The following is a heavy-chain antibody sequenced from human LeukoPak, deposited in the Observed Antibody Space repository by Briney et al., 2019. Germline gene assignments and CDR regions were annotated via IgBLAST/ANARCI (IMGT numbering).Heavy chain of an antibody. CDR2: ISYDGSNK. V-gene: IGHV3-30*18. CDR1: GFTFSSYG. Sequence: GGSLRLSCAASGFTFSSYGMHWVRQAPGKGLEWVAVISYDGSNKYYADSVKSRFTISRDNSKNTLYLQMNSLRAEDTAVYYCAKDGGDPESLDYWGQGTLVTVSS. D-gene: IGHD2-21*02. J-gene: IGHJ4*02. CDR3: AKDGGDPESLDY.